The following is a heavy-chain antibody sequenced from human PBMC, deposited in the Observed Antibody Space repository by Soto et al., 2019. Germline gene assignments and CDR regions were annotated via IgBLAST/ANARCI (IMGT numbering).Heavy chain of an antibody. CDR3: ATVKSGSYYCFDP. D-gene: IGHD3-10*01. Sequence: EVQLVESGGGLVQPGGSLRLSCVASGFTFSNYWMHWVRQAPGKGLVWVSRINPDGSRTTYEDSVKGRLTISRDNAKNTQYLQMNSLGADDTDVYYWATVKSGSYYCFDPWGQGTLVTVSS. J-gene: IGHJ5*02. CDR2: INPDGSRT. V-gene: IGHV3-74*03. CDR1: GFTFSNYW.